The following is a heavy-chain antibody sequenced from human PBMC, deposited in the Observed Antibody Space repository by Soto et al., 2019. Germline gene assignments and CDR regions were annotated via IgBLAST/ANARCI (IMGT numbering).Heavy chain of an antibody. CDR1: GYTLTRYG. D-gene: IGHD6-13*01. CDR3: ARGVFRYFDL. Sequence: QVHLVQSGDEVKKPGASVKVSCKASGYTLTRYGITWVRQAPGQGLEWMGSISAYNANTNYAQKLQGRLPLTTDISTRTAYMELRSLTSDVTAVYYCARGVFRYFDLWGRGTLVSVSS. V-gene: IGHV1-18*01. J-gene: IGHJ2*01. CDR2: ISAYNANT.